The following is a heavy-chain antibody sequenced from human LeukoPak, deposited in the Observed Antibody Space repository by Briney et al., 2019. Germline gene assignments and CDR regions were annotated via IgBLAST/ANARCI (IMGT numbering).Heavy chain of an antibody. CDR1: GYTFTDYY. V-gene: IGHV1-2*02. CDR2: INPNSGGT. J-gene: IGHJ6*03. CDR3: ARGFYAREYMDV. Sequence: ASVTVSCKASGYTFTDYYMRWVRQAPGQGVEGMGWINPNSGGTNYAQKFQGRVTMTRDTSISTAYMEMSRLRSDDTAVYYCARGFYAREYMDVWGKGTTVTVSS. D-gene: IGHD2/OR15-2a*01.